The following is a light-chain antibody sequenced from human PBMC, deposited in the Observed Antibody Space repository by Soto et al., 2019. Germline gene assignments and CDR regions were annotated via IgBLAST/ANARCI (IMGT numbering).Light chain of an antibody. CDR3: CSYAGSSTL. J-gene: IGLJ2*01. V-gene: IGLV2-11*01. Sequence: QSALTQPRSVSGSPGQSVTISCTGTSSDIGGYNFVSWYRQYPGKVPKLIIYDVSQRPSGVPDRFSASKSDNTASLTISGLQAEDEADYYCCSYAGSSTLFGGGTKVTVL. CDR1: SSDIGGYNF. CDR2: DVS.